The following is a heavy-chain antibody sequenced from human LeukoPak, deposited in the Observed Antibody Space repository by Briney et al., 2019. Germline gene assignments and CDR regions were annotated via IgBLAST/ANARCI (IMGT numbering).Heavy chain of an antibody. D-gene: IGHD6-13*01. CDR1: GGSVSSGSYY. V-gene: IGHV4-61*01. J-gene: IGHJ4*02. CDR3: ARMGIAAAAWANDY. Sequence: ASETLSLTCTVSGGSVSSGSYYWSWIRQPPGKGLEWIGYIYYSGSTNYNPSLKSRVTISVDTSKNQFSLKLSSVTAADTAVYYCARMGIAAAAWANDYWGQGTLVTVSS. CDR2: IYYSGST.